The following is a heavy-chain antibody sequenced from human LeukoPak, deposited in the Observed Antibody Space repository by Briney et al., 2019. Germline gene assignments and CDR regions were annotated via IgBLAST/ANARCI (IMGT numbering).Heavy chain of an antibody. D-gene: IGHD1-14*01. CDR3: AKDRSTTWACDY. J-gene: IGHJ4*02. CDR1: GFTFSSDA. Sequence: GGSLRLSCAASGFTFSSDAMHWVRQAPGKGLEWVALISYDGNIKRYADSVKGRFTISRDNSKNTLYLQMNSLRAEDTAVYHCAKDRSTTWACDYWGQGTLVTVSS. V-gene: IGHV3-30*18. CDR2: ISYDGNIK.